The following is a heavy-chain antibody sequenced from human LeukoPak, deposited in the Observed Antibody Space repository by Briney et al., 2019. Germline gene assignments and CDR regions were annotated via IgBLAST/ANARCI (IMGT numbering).Heavy chain of an antibody. D-gene: IGHD4-23*01. CDR1: GFTFDDYA. V-gene: IGHV3-9*03. CDR2: ISWNSGSI. Sequence: GRSLRLSCAASGFTFDDYAMHWVRQAPGKGLEWVSGISWNSGSIGYADSVKGRFTISRDNAKNSLYLQMNSLRAEDMALYYCAEEVTHDYGGNGFDYWGQGTLVTVSS. J-gene: IGHJ4*02. CDR3: AEEVTHDYGGNGFDY.